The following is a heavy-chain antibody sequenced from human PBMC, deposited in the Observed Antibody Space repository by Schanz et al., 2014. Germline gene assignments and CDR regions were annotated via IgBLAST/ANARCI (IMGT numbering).Heavy chain of an antibody. V-gene: IGHV3-23*04. J-gene: IGHJ4*02. CDR1: GFTFSNSA. Sequence: EVQLVESGGDLVQPGGSLSLSCAASGFTFSNSAMSWVRQAPGKGLDWVSIISGTGSTPYYADSVKGRYTISRDNSKNTLYLQMNSLRAEDTAIYYCAKGRTVWSGSDRKYYFDYWGQGTLVTVSS. CDR3: AKGRTVWSGSDRKYYFDY. D-gene: IGHD1-26*01. CDR2: ISGTGSTP.